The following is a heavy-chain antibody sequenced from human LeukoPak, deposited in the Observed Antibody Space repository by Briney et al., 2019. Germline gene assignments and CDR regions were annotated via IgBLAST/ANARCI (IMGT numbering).Heavy chain of an antibody. J-gene: IGHJ3*02. CDR3: ARAGDYVNAFDI. D-gene: IGHD4-17*01. CDR1: GYAFTGYY. CDR2: IHPNSGGT. V-gene: IGHV1-2*02. Sequence: ASVKVSCKASGYAFTGYYIHWVRQAPGQGLEWMGWIHPNSGGTNYAQKLQGRVTMTTDTSTSTAYMELRSLRSDDTAVYYCARAGDYVNAFDIWGQGTMVTVSS.